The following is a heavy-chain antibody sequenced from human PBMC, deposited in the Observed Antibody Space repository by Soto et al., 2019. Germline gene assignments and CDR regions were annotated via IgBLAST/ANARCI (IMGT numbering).Heavy chain of an antibody. D-gene: IGHD6-13*01. CDR2: IWYDGNNK. Sequence: QVQLVESGGGVVQPGRSLRLSCAASGFTFSSYGMNWVRQAPGKGLEWVAVIWYDGNNKYYADSVKGRFTISRDNSNNKLYTQMNSMRAEDTAVYVCARWGIAAWDTWGQGTLVTVS. V-gene: IGHV3-33*01. J-gene: IGHJ5*02. CDR1: GFTFSSYG. CDR3: ARWGIAAWDT.